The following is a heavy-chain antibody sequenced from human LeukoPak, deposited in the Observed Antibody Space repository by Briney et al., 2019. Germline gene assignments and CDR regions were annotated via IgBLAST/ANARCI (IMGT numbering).Heavy chain of an antibody. J-gene: IGHJ4*02. CDR1: GYTFTGYY. Sequence: SVKVSCKASGYTFTGYYMHWVRQAPGQGLEWMGGIIPIFGTANYAQRFQGRVTITADKSTSTAYMELSSLRSEDTAVYYCAREPKYSSSWYPNDYWGQGTLVTVSS. D-gene: IGHD6-13*01. CDR3: AREPKYSSSWYPNDY. V-gene: IGHV1-69*06. CDR2: IIPIFGTA.